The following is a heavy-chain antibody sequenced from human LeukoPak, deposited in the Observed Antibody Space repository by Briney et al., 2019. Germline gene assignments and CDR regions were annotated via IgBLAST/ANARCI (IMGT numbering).Heavy chain of an antibody. D-gene: IGHD2-21*01. CDR3: AKGVLEAYPYCGGDCYSSLDY. J-gene: IGHJ4*02. V-gene: IGHV3-23*01. CDR1: GFTFSSYA. CDR2: ISGSGGST. Sequence: GGSLRLSCAASGFTFSSYAMSWVRQAPGKGLEWVSAISGSGGSTYYADSVKGRFTISRDNSKNTLYLQMNSLRAEDTTVYYCAKGVLEAYPYCGGDCYSSLDYWGQGTLVTVSS.